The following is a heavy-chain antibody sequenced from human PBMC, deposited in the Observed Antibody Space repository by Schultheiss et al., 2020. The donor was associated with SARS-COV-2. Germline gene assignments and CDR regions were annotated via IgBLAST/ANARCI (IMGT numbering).Heavy chain of an antibody. CDR1: GFTFSSYS. J-gene: IGHJ4*02. D-gene: IGHD6-19*01. V-gene: IGHV3-48*01. CDR2: ISSSSSII. CDR3: ASQLGAVPGTRDY. Sequence: GGSLRLSCAASGFTFSSYSMNWVRQTPGKGLEWVSYISSSSSIIYYADSVKGRFTISRDNAKNSLYLQMDSLRADDTAVYYCASQLGAVPGTRDYWGQGTLVTVSS.